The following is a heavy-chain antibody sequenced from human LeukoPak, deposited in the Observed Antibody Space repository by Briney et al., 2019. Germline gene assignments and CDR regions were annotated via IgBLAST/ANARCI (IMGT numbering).Heavy chain of an antibody. V-gene: IGHV3-43*02. CDR1: GFTFNRYA. J-gene: IGHJ4*02. CDR2: ISGDGITT. CDR3: AKDHVYGGADD. D-gene: IGHD4-23*01. Sequence: GGSLRLSCAASGFTFNRYAMHWVRQAPGKGLEWVGLISGDGITTYYLDSVKGRFTISRDNSKNSLYLHMNSLRSEDTALYYCAKDHVYGGADDWGQGSLVTVSS.